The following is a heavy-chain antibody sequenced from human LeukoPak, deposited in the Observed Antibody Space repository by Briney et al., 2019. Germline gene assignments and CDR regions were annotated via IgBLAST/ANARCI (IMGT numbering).Heavy chain of an antibody. CDR2: IIAYNGNT. V-gene: IGHV1-18*01. J-gene: IGHJ4*02. D-gene: IGHD6-25*01. CDR1: RYTFTSYG. Sequence: ASVKDSCKASRYTFTSYGISWVRQAPGQGLEWMGWIIAYNGNTNYAQKLQGRVTMTTDTSTSTAYMELRSLRSDDTAVYYCARGSGSSGVPTRALGYWGQGTLVTVSS. CDR3: ARGSGSSGVPTRALGY.